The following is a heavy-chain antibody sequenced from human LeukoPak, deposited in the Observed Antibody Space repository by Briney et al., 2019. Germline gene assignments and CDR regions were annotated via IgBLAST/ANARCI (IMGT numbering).Heavy chain of an antibody. D-gene: IGHD6-13*01. CDR1: GFPFTRYW. CDR3: AKLAAGSDYFDS. CDR2: IKPDGSEK. Sequence: GGSLRLSCAASGFPFTRYWMSWVRQAPGKGLEWVANIKPDGSEKHYVDSVKGRFTISRDNAKNSLYLQMNGLRAEDTAVYYCAKLAAGSDYFDSWGQGTLVTVSS. V-gene: IGHV3-7*02. J-gene: IGHJ4*02.